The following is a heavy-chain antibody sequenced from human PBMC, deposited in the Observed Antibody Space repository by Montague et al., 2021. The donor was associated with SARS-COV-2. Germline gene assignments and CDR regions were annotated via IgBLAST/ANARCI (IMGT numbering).Heavy chain of an antibody. CDR2: SYYISKWYN. Sequence: CAISGDSVTMSSASGAYRRRSRLNSSHSLGSSYYISKWYNDYAVSVKSRITINPDTSKNQISLQLNSVTPEDTAVYYCARTSASSDYWGQGTLVTVSS. J-gene: IGHJ4*02. V-gene: IGHV6-1*01. CDR1: GDSVTMSSAS. CDR3: ARTSASSDY. D-gene: IGHD1-26*01.